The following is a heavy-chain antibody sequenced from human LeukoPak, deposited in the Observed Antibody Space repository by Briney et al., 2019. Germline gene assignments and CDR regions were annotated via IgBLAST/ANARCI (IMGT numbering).Heavy chain of an antibody. CDR1: RLTFSRYT. CDR2: VSYDGSDT. J-gene: IGHJ6*03. V-gene: IGHV3-30*04. CDR3: AGQPGTYYYYYMDV. Sequence: GGSLRLSCVVSRLTFSRYTMYWVRQTPGRGLEWVACVSYDGSDTYYADSVKGRFTVSRDNSKNMVYLQLNSLRAEDTALYYCAGQPGTYYYYYMDVWGKGTTVTASS. D-gene: IGHD6-13*01.